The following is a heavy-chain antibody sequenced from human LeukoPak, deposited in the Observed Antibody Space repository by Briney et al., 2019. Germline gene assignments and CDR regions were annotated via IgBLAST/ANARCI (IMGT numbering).Heavy chain of an antibody. D-gene: IGHD3-22*01. CDR3: ARLKFYDSTGYSPGYYMDV. J-gene: IGHJ6*03. CDR1: GGAIISYY. V-gene: IGHV4-4*07. Sequence: PSETLSLTCSVSGGAIISYYWSWIRQPAGKGPEWIGRIYPTGNTDYNPSLKTRVTMSTDLSKKQFSLRLRSVTAAEKAVYYCARLKFYDSTGYSPGYYMDVWGEGTAVTVSS. CDR2: IYPTGNT.